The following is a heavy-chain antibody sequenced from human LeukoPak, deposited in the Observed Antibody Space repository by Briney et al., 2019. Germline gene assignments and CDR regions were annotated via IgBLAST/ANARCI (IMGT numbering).Heavy chain of an antibody. J-gene: IGHJ1*01. Sequence: SETLSLTCTVSGGSISSSSYYWGWIRPPPGKGLEWIGSIYYSGSTYYNPSLKSRVTISVDTSKNQFSLKLGSVTAADTAVYYCAKIGAVAGTYFQHWGQGTLVTVSS. CDR2: IYYSGST. CDR1: GGSISSSSYY. V-gene: IGHV4-39*01. D-gene: IGHD6-19*01. CDR3: AKIGAVAGTYFQH.